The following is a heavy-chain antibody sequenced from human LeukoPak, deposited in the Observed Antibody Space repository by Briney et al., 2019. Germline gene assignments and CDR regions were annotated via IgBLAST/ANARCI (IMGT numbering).Heavy chain of an antibody. CDR2: INAGNGNT. V-gene: IGHV1-3*01. CDR1: GYTFTGYY. Sequence: ASVKVSCKASGYTFTGYYMHWVRQAPGQRLEWMGWINAGNGNTKYSQKFQGRVTITRDTSASTAYMELSSLRSEDTAVYYCARVGPAAGKEMDYWGQGTLVTVSS. J-gene: IGHJ4*02. CDR3: ARVGPAAGKEMDY. D-gene: IGHD6-13*01.